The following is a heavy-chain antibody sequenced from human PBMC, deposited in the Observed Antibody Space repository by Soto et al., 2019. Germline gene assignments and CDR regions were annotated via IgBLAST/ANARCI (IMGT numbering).Heavy chain of an antibody. J-gene: IGHJ4*02. CDR3: AKEIGSSWSWAY. Sequence: GGSLRLSCAASGFTFSSYAMSWVRQAPGKGLEWVSAISGSGGSTCYADSVKGRFTISRDHSKTTLYLQMNSLRAEDTAVYYGAKEIGSSWSWAYWGQGTLVTVSS. CDR1: GFTFSSYA. D-gene: IGHD6-13*01. CDR2: ISGSGGST. V-gene: IGHV3-23*01.